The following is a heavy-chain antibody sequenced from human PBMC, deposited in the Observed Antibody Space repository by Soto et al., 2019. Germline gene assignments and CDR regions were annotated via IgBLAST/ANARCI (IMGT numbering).Heavy chain of an antibody. Sequence: QVQLVQSGAEVRKPGASVKVSCKASGYTFTHYGISWVGQAPGQGLAWMGWISAFNGNTKYVENFQDRVTMTTDTSTNTSYLELRSLRSDDTAMYYCARVYGSGSYIAFDIWGQGTMVTVSS. CDR2: ISAFNGNT. V-gene: IGHV1-18*01. J-gene: IGHJ3*02. D-gene: IGHD3-10*01. CDR1: GYTFTHYG. CDR3: ARVYGSGSYIAFDI.